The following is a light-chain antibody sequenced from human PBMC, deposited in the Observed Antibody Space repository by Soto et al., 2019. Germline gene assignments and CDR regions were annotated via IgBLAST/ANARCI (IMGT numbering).Light chain of an antibody. V-gene: IGKV3-15*01. CDR1: QSVNNN. CDR2: GAS. J-gene: IGKJ3*01. Sequence: EIVMTQSPATLSVSPGERATLSCRASQSVNNNLAWYQQKPGQAPRLLIYGASIRATGIPARFSGSESGTEFTLTISSPQSEDFAVYYCQQYNNWPLFTFGPGTKVDIK. CDR3: QQYNNWPLFT.